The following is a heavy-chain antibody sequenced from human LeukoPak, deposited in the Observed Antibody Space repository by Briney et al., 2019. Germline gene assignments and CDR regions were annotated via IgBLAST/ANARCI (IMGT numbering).Heavy chain of an antibody. CDR2: INQDGGEI. J-gene: IGHJ6*04. CDR3: AELGITMIGGV. Sequence: PGGSLRLSCAASGFTFSNSWMTWVRQAPGKGLEWVASINQDGGEIHYVDSVKGRFTISRDNAKNSLYLQMNSLRAEDTAVCYCAELGITMIGGVWGKGTTVTISS. V-gene: IGHV3-7*01. D-gene: IGHD3-10*02. CDR1: GFTFSNSW.